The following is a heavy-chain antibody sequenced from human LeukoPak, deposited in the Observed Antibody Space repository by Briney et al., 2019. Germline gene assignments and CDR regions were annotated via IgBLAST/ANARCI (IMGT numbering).Heavy chain of an antibody. J-gene: IGHJ4*02. V-gene: IGHV3-23*01. Sequence: GGSLRLFCAASGFTLSSYAMSWVRQAPGKGLEWVSAISGSGGSTYYADSVKGRFTISRDNSKNTLYLQMNSLRAEDTAVYYCAKAGSSIPDYWGQGTLVTVSS. D-gene: IGHD6-6*01. CDR2: ISGSGGST. CDR1: GFTLSSYA. CDR3: AKAGSSIPDY.